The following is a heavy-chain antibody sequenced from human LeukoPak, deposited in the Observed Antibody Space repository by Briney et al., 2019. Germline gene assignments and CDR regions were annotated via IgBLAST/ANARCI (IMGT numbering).Heavy chain of an antibody. CDR3: ARADLISAMDYYYYGMDV. V-gene: IGHV1-69*13. Sequence: ASVKVSCKASEGTFSSYAISWVRQAPGQGLEWMGGIIPIFGTANYAQKFQGRVTITADESTSTAYMELSSLRSEDTAVYYCARADLISAMDYYYYGMDVWGQGTTVTVSS. D-gene: IGHD2-2*01. J-gene: IGHJ6*02. CDR1: EGTFSSYA. CDR2: IIPIFGTA.